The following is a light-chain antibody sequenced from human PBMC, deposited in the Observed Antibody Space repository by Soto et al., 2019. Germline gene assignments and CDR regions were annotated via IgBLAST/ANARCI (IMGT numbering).Light chain of an antibody. CDR3: QQYGSSVLT. V-gene: IGKV3-20*01. CDR2: GAS. CDR1: QSVSTNS. Sequence: EIVLTQSPDTLSLSPGERATLSCRASQSVSTNSLAWYQQKCGQAPRPLIYGASRRATGTPDRFSGSGSGTDFTLVISRLEPEDFAVYYCQQYGSSVLTFGGGTKVEIK. J-gene: IGKJ4*01.